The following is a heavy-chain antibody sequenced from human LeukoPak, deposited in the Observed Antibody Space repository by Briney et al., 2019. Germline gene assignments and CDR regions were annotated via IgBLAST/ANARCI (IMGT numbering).Heavy chain of an antibody. CDR3: AKFHFWSGHL. D-gene: IGHD3-3*02. Sequence: GGSLRLSCAASGFTFSSYSMNWVRQAPGKGLEWASSISSSSSYIYYADSVKGRFTISRDNSKNTLYLQMNSLGAEDTAIYYCAKFHFWSGHLWGQGTLVTVSS. CDR2: ISSSSSYI. J-gene: IGHJ5*02. V-gene: IGHV3-21*04. CDR1: GFTFSSYS.